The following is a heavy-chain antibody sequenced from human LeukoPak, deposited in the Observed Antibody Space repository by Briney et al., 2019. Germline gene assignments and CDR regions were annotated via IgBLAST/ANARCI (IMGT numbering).Heavy chain of an antibody. CDR2: MNPNSGNT. Sequence: ASVKVSCKASGYIFNGYDINWVRQATGQGLEWMGWMNPNSGNTGYAQKFQGRVTMTRDTSINTAYMELSRLISEETAVDYCAREPMRGRAGDNAFDIWGQGTMVTVSS. J-gene: IGHJ3*02. D-gene: IGHD7-27*01. V-gene: IGHV1-8*01. CDR3: AREPMRGRAGDNAFDI. CDR1: GYIFNGYD.